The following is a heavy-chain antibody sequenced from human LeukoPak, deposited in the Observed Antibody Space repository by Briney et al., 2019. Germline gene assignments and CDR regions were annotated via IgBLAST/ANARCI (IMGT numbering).Heavy chain of an antibody. CDR2: ISGGTI. D-gene: IGHD2-21*02. CDR3: ARDHDFSFDY. Sequence: PGGSLRLSCAASGFTFNTYSMNWVRQAPGKGPEWISYISGGTIYYADSVKGRFTISRDNVGNSLFLQMNSLRDEDTAVYYCARDHDFSFDYWGQGTLVTVSS. J-gene: IGHJ4*02. CDR1: GFTFNTYS. V-gene: IGHV3-48*02.